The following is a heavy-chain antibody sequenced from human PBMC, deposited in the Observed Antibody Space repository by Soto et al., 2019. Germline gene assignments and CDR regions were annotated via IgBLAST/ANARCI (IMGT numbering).Heavy chain of an antibody. CDR2: ISSGSTYI. CDR3: ARGVTMVPYYYFYGMDV. J-gene: IGHJ6*02. D-gene: IGHD3-10*01. V-gene: IGHV3-21*01. Sequence: GGSLRLSCAASGFTFSSYSMNWVRQAPGKGLEWVSSISSGSTYIYYADSVKGRFTISRDSAKNSLYLQMNSLRDEDTAVYYCARGVTMVPYYYFYGMDVWGQGTTVTVSS. CDR1: GFTFSSYS.